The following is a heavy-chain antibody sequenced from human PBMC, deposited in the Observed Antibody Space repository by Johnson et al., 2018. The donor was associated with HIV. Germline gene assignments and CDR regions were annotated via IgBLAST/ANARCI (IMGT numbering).Heavy chain of an antibody. CDR3: ARGDLAAAGNGAFDI. Sequence: MQLVESGGGLVQPGGSLRLSCAASGFTFSSYAMHWVRQAPGKGLEYVSAISSDGGSSYSANSVKGRFTISRDNSKNTLFLQMGSLRAEDTAVYYCARGDLAAAGNGAFDIWGQGTMVTVSS. D-gene: IGHD6-13*01. CDR2: ISSDGGSS. CDR1: GFTFSSYA. J-gene: IGHJ3*02. V-gene: IGHV3-64*01.